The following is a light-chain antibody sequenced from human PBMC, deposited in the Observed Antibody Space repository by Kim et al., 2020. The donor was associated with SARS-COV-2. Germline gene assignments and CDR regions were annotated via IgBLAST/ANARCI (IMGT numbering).Light chain of an antibody. Sequence: VSPGESATLSCRASQSLSSDLAWYQQRPGQAPRLLIYDASTRATGIPARFSGSGSGTDFSLTISSLQSEDFGIYYCQQYNVWPLTFGGGTKVDIK. CDR2: DAS. J-gene: IGKJ4*01. V-gene: IGKV3-15*01. CDR3: QQYNVWPLT. CDR1: QSLSSD.